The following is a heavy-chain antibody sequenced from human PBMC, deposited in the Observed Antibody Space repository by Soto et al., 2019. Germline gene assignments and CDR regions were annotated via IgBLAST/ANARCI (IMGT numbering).Heavy chain of an antibody. CDR3: ARGTRTVIGPVDY. V-gene: IGHV4-31*03. CDR1: GGSISSGGYY. D-gene: IGHD4-4*01. CDR2: IYYSGST. Sequence: SETLSLTCTVSGGSISSGGYYWSWIRQHPGKGLEWIGYIYYSGSTYYNPPLKSRVTISVDTSKNQFSLKLSSVTAADTAVYYCARGTRTVIGPVDYWGQGTLVTVSS. J-gene: IGHJ4*02.